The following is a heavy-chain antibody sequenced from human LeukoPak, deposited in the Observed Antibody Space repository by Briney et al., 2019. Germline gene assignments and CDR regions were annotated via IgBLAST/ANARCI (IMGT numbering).Heavy chain of an antibody. V-gene: IGHV1-46*01. Sequence: ASVKVSCKASGYTFTGYYMHWVRQAPGQGLEWMGIINPSGGSTSYAQKLQGRVTMTTDTSTSTAYMELRSLKSDDTAVYYCASLKNYYDSSGYLVTDAFDIWGQGTMVTVSS. CDR3: ASLKNYYDSSGYLVTDAFDI. D-gene: IGHD3-22*01. CDR2: INPSGGST. J-gene: IGHJ3*02. CDR1: GYTFTGYY.